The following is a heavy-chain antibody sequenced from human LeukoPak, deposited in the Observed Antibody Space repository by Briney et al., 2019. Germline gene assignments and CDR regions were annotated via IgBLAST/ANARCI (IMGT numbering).Heavy chain of an antibody. V-gene: IGHV1-18*01. CDR3: ARAEFPFRYFQH. J-gene: IGHJ1*01. D-gene: IGHD2-21*01. CDR1: GYTFTSYG. Sequence: ASVKVSCKASGYTFTSYGISWVRQAPGQGLEWMGWISAYNGNTNYAQKLQGRVTMTTDTSTSTAYMELRSLRSDDTAVYYRARAEFPFRYFQHWGQGTLVTVSS. CDR2: ISAYNGNT.